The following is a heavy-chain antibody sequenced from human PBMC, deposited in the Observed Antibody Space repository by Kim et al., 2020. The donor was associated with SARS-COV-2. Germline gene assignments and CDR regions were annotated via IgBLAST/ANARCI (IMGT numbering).Heavy chain of an antibody. J-gene: IGHJ3*02. CDR1: GGSISSYY. CDR3: ARHISVLAPAFDI. V-gene: IGHV4-59*08. Sequence: SETLSLTCTVSGGSISSYYWSWIRQPPGKGLEWIGYIYYSGSTNYNPSLKSRVTISVDTSKNQFSLKLSSVTAADTAVYYCARHISVLAPAFDIWGQGTMVTVSS. CDR2: IYYSGST. D-gene: IGHD2-8*01.